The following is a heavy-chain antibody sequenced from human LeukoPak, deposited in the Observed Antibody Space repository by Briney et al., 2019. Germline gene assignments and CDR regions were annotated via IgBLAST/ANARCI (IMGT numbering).Heavy chain of an antibody. CDR2: ISNNGGYT. D-gene: IGHD2-2*01. V-gene: IGHV3-23*01. J-gene: IGHJ6*02. Sequence: GGSLRLSCAASGFTFSSSAMSWVRQAPGKGLEWVSAISNNGGYTYYADSVKGRFTISRDNSKNTLYLQMNSLRAEDTAVYYCATVYSSSPLRPMDVWGQGTTVTVSS. CDR3: ATVYSSSPLRPMDV. CDR1: GFTFSSSA.